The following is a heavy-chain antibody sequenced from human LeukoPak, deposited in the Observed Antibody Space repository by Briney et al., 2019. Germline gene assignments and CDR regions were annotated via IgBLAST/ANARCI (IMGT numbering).Heavy chain of an antibody. CDR3: ARDSDATAGRGLDY. CDR1: GFTVSSNY. J-gene: IGHJ4*02. Sequence: GGSLRLSCAVSGFTVSSNYMSWVRQAPGKGLDWVSVIYSSRSTYYADSVKGRFTISRDDSKNTVYLQMDSLRVDDTALYYCARDSDATAGRGLDYWGQGTLVTVSS. CDR2: IYSSRST. D-gene: IGHD6-13*01. V-gene: IGHV3-53*01.